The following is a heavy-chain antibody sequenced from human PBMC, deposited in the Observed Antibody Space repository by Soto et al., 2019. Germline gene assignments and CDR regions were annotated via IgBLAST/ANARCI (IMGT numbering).Heavy chain of an antibody. Sequence: TLFPTLTVFGSFISNCCYYWSWIGQHPGKGLEWIGYIYYSGSTYYNPSLKSRVTISVDTSKNQFSLKLSSVTAADTAVYYCAASCVGCGGFNYYGMDVWGQGTTVT. D-gene: IGHD2-21*01. CDR3: AASCVGCGGFNYYGMDV. V-gene: IGHV4-31*03. CDR2: IYYSGST. J-gene: IGHJ6*02. CDR1: GSFISNCCYY.